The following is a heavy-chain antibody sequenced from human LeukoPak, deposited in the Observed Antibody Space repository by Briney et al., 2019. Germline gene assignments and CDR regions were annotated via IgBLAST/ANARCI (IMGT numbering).Heavy chain of an antibody. CDR2: MNPNSGNT. V-gene: IGHV1-8*03. CDR3: ARSAVAGRSYFDY. Sequence: ASVKVSCKASGYTLTSYDINWVRQATGQGLEWMGWMNPNSGNTGYAQKFQGRVTITRNTSISTAYMELSSLRSEDTAVYYCARSAVAGRSYFDYWGQGALVTVSS. CDR1: GYTLTSYD. J-gene: IGHJ4*02. D-gene: IGHD6-19*01.